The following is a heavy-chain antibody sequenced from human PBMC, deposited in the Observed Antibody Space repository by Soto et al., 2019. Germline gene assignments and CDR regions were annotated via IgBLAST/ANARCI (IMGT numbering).Heavy chain of an antibody. CDR3: ARDSGYSYGPLDY. V-gene: IGHV3-23*01. D-gene: IGHD5-18*01. J-gene: IGHJ4*02. CDR1: GFSFSGYA. Sequence: GSLRLSCVASGFSFSGYAMSWVRQAPGQGLECVSGISPGGANTYYADSVKGRFTISRDNAKNSLYLQMNSLRAEDTAVYYCARDSGYSYGPLDYWGQGTLVTVSS. CDR2: ISPGGANT.